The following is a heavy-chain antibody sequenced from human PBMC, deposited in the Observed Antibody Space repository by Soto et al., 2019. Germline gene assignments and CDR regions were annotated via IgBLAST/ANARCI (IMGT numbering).Heavy chain of an antibody. D-gene: IGHD2-15*01. Sequence: LSLTCTVSGASINGCDYYWSWIRQPPGKGLEWIGYIYYSGSTYYNPSLKSRVTISVDTSKNQFSLKLSSVTAADTAVYYCAGFSEVAATEINWFDPWGQGTLVTVSS. J-gene: IGHJ5*02. V-gene: IGHV4-30-4*01. CDR2: IYYSGST. CDR1: GASINGCDYY. CDR3: AGFSEVAATEINWFDP.